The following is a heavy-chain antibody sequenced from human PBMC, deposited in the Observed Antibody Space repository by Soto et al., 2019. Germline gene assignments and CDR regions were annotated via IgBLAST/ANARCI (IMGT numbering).Heavy chain of an antibody. J-gene: IGHJ6*02. CDR3: ARDRLNEQWLVRIYYYYGMDV. CDR1: GFTFSSYS. CDR2: ISSSSSYI. V-gene: IGHV3-21*01. D-gene: IGHD6-19*01. Sequence: GGSLRLSCAASGFTFSSYSMNWVRQAPGKGLEWVSSISSSSSYIYYAETVKGRFTISRDNAKNSLYLQMNSLSAEDTALYYCARDRLNEQWLVRIYYYYGMDVWGQGTTVTVSS.